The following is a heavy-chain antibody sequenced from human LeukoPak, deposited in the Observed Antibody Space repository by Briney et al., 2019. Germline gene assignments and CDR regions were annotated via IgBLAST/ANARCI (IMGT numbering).Heavy chain of an antibody. V-gene: IGHV4-30-4*07. D-gene: IGHD2-15*01. CDR3: ARTSLCSGGSCYFAGWDY. CDR2: IYYSGST. J-gene: IGHJ4*02. CDR1: GGSISSGGYS. Sequence: PSQTLSLTCAVSGGSISSGGYSWSWIRQPPGKGLEWIGYIYYSGSTNYNPSLKSRVTISVDTSKNQFSLKLSSVTAADTAVYYCARTSLCSGGSCYFAGWDYWGQGTLVTVSS.